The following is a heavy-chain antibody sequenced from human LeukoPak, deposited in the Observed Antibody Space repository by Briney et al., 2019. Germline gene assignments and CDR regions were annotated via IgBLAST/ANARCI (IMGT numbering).Heavy chain of an antibody. Sequence: GGSLRLSCVASGITFSNYAVSWARQAPEKGLDWASVISGSAHKIRYADSVKGRFTISRDNSENIVYLQMNNLRVEDTAVYYCAKDRSLGVTAAINYWGQGTLVTVSS. V-gene: IGHV3-23*01. CDR3: AKDRSLGVTAAINY. D-gene: IGHD2-2*02. CDR1: GITFSNYA. CDR2: ISGSAHKI. J-gene: IGHJ4*02.